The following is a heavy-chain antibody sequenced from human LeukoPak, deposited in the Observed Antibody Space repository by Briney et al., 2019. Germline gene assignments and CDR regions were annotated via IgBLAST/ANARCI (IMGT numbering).Heavy chain of an antibody. CDR1: GGTFSSYA. CDR3: ARDPRRGLDYCRT. J-gene: IGHJ1*01. D-gene: IGHD3-10*01. V-gene: IGHV1-69*05. Sequence: SVKVSCKASGGTFSSYAISWVRQAPGQGLEWMGRIIPIFGTANYAQKFQGRVTITTDESTSTAYTELSSLRSEDTAVYYCARDPRRGLDYCRTWGQGTLVTVSS. CDR2: IIPIFGTA.